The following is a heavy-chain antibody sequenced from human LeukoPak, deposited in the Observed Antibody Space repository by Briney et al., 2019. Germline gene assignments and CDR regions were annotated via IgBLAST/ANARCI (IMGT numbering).Heavy chain of an antibody. CDR2: FDPEDGET. V-gene: IGHV1-24*01. D-gene: IGHD2-2*02. Sequence: ASVTPSCKVSGYTLTELSMPWVRQAPGKGLEWKGGFDPEDGETIYAQKFQGRVTMTEDTSTDTAYMELSSLRSEDTAVYYCATVACSSTSCYKAFDYWGEGTLVTVPS. CDR3: ATVACSSTSCYKAFDY. J-gene: IGHJ4*02. CDR1: GYTLTELS.